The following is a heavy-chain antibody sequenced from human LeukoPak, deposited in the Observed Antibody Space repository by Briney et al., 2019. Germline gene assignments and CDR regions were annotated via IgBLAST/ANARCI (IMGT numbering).Heavy chain of an antibody. Sequence: ASVKVSCKASGGTFSSYAISWVRQAPGQGLEWMGGIIPIFGTANYAQKFQGRVTITTDESTSTAYMELSSLRSEDTAVYYCASHGGWLQSMTGNYWGQGTLVTVSS. CDR1: GGTFSSYA. CDR3: ASHGGWLQSMTGNY. V-gene: IGHV1-69*05. J-gene: IGHJ4*02. CDR2: IIPIFGTA. D-gene: IGHD5-24*01.